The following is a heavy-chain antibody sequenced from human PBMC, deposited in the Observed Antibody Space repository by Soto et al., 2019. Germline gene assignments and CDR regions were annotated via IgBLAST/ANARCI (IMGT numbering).Heavy chain of an antibody. Sequence: SETLSLTCAVYGGSFSCYYWSWIRQPPGKGLEWIGEINHSGSTNYNPSLKSRVTISVDTSKNQFSLKLSSVTAADTAVYYCARRRSSSSSQRVFDYWGQGTLVTVSS. V-gene: IGHV4-34*01. CDR3: ARRRSSSSSQRVFDY. CDR2: INHSGST. D-gene: IGHD6-6*01. CDR1: GGSFSCYY. J-gene: IGHJ4*02.